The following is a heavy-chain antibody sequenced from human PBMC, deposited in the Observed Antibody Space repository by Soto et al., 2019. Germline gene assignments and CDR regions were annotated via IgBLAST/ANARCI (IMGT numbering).Heavy chain of an antibody. V-gene: IGHV3-21*01. Sequence: GGSLRLSCAASGFTFSSYSMNWVRQAPGKGLEWVSSISSSSSYIYYADSVKGRFTISRDNAKNSLYLQMNSLRAEDTAVYYCARNYVDYDHAFDIWGQGTMLTVSS. CDR1: GFTFSSYS. CDR2: ISSSSSYI. CDR3: ARNYVDYDHAFDI. J-gene: IGHJ3*02. D-gene: IGHD4-17*01.